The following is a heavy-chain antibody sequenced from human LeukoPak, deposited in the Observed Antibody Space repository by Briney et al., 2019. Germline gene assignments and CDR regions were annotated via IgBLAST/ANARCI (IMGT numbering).Heavy chain of an antibody. CDR2: ISSRSTTM. CDR1: GFSFSSNS. J-gene: IGHJ1*01. V-gene: IGHV3-48*02. D-gene: IGHD3-22*01. Sequence: PGGSLRLSCAASGFSFSSNSMNWVRQAPGKGLEWVSYISSRSTTMYYADSVKGRFTISRDNAKNSLCLQMNSLRDEDTAVYYCARAYYDSSDYYYEGYFQDWGQGTLVTVSS. CDR3: ARAYYDSSDYYYEGYFQD.